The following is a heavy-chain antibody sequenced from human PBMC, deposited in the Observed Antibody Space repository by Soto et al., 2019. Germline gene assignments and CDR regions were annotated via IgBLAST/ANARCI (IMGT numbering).Heavy chain of an antibody. J-gene: IGHJ6*02. CDR3: ARQSGGYYYYGMEV. Sequence: PSETLSLTCTVSGGSISSYYWSWIRQPPGKGLEWIGYIYYNGGTNYSPSLESRVTISVDTSKNQFSLKLSSATAADTAVYYCARQSGGYYYYGMEVWGQGTTVTVSS. CDR2: IYYNGGT. D-gene: IGHD1-26*01. CDR1: GGSISSYY. V-gene: IGHV4-59*08.